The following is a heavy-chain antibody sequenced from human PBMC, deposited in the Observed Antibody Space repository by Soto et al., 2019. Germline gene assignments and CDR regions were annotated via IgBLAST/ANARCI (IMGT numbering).Heavy chain of an antibody. V-gene: IGHV4-30-2*01. Sequence: QLQLQESGSGLVKPSQTLSLTCAVSGGSISSGGYSWSWIRQPPGKGRGWIGYIYHSGSTYYNPSHKTRVNIPVDRSKNQFSLKLSSVTAADTAVYYCASTQYGGKSSGAFDIWGQGTMVTVSS. D-gene: IGHD2-15*01. CDR3: ASTQYGGKSSGAFDI. CDR2: IYHSGST. J-gene: IGHJ3*02. CDR1: GGSISSGGYS.